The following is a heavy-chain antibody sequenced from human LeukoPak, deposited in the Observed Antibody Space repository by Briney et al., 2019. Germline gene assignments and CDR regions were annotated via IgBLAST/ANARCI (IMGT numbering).Heavy chain of an antibody. Sequence: GGSLRLSCAASGFTFSSYWMSWVRQAPGKGLEWVANIKQDGSEKYYVDSVKGRFTISRDNAKNSLYLQMNSLRAEDTAVYYCARDESGSYYANFDYWGQGTLVTVSS. D-gene: IGHD1-26*01. J-gene: IGHJ4*02. CDR3: ARDESGSYYANFDY. CDR2: IKQDGSEK. V-gene: IGHV3-7*01. CDR1: GFTFSSYW.